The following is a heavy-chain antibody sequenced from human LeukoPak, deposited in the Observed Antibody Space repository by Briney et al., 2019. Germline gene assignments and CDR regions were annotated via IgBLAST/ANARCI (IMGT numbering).Heavy chain of an antibody. CDR1: GGSISSSSYY. D-gene: IGHD3-22*01. CDR2: IYYSGST. V-gene: IGHV4-39*01. J-gene: IGHJ4*02. CDR3: VSLYYYDSSGYPRSFD. Sequence: SETLSLTCTVSGGSISSSSYYWGWIRQPPGKGLEWIGSIYYSGSTYYNPSLKSRFTISVDTSKNQFSLKLSSVTAADTAVYYCVSLYYYDSSGYPRSFDWGQGTLVTVSS.